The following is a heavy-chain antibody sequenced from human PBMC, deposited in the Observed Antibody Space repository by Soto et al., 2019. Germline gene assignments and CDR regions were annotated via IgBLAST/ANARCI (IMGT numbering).Heavy chain of an antibody. CDR2: MLYSGLT. CDR1: GGSISSGGYY. J-gene: IGHJ6*02. CDR3: APLSVSLSGPYGIHV. Sequence: SETLSLTCTVSGGSISSGGYYWSWIRQPPGKGLEWIGSMLYSGLTYYNPSLKSRVTLSVDTSKNQFSVRLNSVTAPDTAVYYCAPLSVSLSGPYGIHVWGQGTTVTVSS. V-gene: IGHV4-39*01. D-gene: IGHD2-15*01.